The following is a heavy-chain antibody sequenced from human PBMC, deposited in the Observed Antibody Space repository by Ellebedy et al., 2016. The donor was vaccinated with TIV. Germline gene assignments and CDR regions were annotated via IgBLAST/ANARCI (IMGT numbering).Heavy chain of an antibody. Sequence: GGSLRLXXAASGFTFSSYAMSWVRQAPGKGLEWVSAISGSGGSTYYADSVKGRFTISRDNSKNTLYLQMNSLRAEDTAVYYCAKGSGAVSFDYWGQGTLVTVSS. CDR1: GFTFSSYA. D-gene: IGHD3-10*01. CDR2: ISGSGGST. V-gene: IGHV3-23*01. J-gene: IGHJ4*02. CDR3: AKGSGAVSFDY.